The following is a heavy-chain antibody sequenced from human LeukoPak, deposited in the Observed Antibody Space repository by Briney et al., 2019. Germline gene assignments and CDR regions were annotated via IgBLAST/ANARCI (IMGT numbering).Heavy chain of an antibody. V-gene: IGHV3-53*01. CDR1: AFTTSRNY. Sequence: PGGSLRLSCAASAFTTSRNYMTWVRQAPGKGLKWVSVIYSGGSTYYADSVKGRFTISRDNSKNALYLQMNSLRAEDTAVYYCAGTIVGKWAIDYWGQGTLVTVSS. J-gene: IGHJ4*02. D-gene: IGHD3-22*01. CDR3: AGTIVGKWAIDY. CDR2: IYSGGST.